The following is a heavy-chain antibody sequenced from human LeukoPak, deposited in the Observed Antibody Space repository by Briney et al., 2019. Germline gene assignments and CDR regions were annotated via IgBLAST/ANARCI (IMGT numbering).Heavy chain of an antibody. D-gene: IGHD2-21*02. CDR2: MNPNSGNT. V-gene: IGHV1-8*01. Sequence: GASVKVSCEASGYTFTSYDINWVRQATGQGLEWMGWMNPNSGNTGYAQKFQGRVTMTRNTSISTAYMELSSLRSEDTAVYYCASFPTGDSDAFDIWGQGTMVTVSS. CDR3: ASFPTGDSDAFDI. J-gene: IGHJ3*02. CDR1: GYTFTSYD.